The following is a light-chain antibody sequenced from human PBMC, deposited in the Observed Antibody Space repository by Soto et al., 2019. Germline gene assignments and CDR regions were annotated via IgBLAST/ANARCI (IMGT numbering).Light chain of an antibody. CDR1: QSVLYSSNNKNY. J-gene: IGKJ2*01. Sequence: DIVMTQSPDSLAVSLGERATINCKSSQSVLYSSNNKNYLAWYQQKPGRPPKLLIYWASTRESGAPDRFSGSGSGTDFTLTISSLQAEDVAVYYCQQYYSTPTFGQGTKLEIK. CDR3: QQYYSTPT. CDR2: WAS. V-gene: IGKV4-1*01.